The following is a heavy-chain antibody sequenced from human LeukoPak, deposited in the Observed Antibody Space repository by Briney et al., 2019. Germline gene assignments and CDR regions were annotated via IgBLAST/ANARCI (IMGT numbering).Heavy chain of an antibody. J-gene: IGHJ3*02. D-gene: IGHD5-12*01. CDR1: GGSISSYY. Sequence: SGTLSLTCTVSGGSISSYYWSWIRQPPGKGLEWIGYIYYSGSTNYNPSLKSRVTISVDTSKNQFSLKLSSVTAADTAVYYCARHRGSGYDAFDIWGQGTMVTVSS. V-gene: IGHV4-59*08. CDR2: IYYSGST. CDR3: ARHRGSGYDAFDI.